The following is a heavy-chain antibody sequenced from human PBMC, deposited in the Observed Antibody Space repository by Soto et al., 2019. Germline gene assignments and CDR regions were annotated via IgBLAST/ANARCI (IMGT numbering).Heavy chain of an antibody. CDR1: GYTFTSYY. V-gene: IGHV1-46*01. CDR2: INPSSGTT. D-gene: IGHD6-13*01. CDR3: AREDRSSSLDF. J-gene: IGHJ4*02. Sequence: QVQLVQSGAEVKKPGASVKVSCKASGYTFTSYYMHWVRQAPGQGPEWMGIINPSSGTTSPAQRFQGRVTMTRDTSTTTVYLEVSSLSSEDTAVYFCAREDRSSSLDFWGQGTLVTVSS.